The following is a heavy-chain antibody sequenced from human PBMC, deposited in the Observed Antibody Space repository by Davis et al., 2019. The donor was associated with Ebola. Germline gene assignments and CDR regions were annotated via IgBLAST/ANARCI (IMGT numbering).Heavy chain of an antibody. D-gene: IGHD6-13*01. CDR1: GYSFTSYW. J-gene: IGHJ4*02. CDR3: ARRAGSSFIAAGYYFDY. V-gene: IGHV5-51*01. Sequence: KVSCKASGYSFTSYWIVWVRQMPGTGLEWMGIIYTGDSDTKYSPSFQGQVTISADKSISTAYLQWRSLKASDTAMYYCARRAGSSFIAAGYYFDYWGQGTLVTVSS. CDR2: IYTGDSDT.